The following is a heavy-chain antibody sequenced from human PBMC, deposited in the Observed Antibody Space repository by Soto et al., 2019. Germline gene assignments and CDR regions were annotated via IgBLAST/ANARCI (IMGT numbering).Heavy chain of an antibody. J-gene: IGHJ6*02. CDR3: ARSQGSSTSLEIYYYCYYGMDV. Sequence: QVQLVQSGVEVKKPGSSVKVSCKAFGGTFSSYAISRVRQAPGQGLEWMGGIIPISGTANYPQKLQGRVTITADTSTSTAYMELRSLRSEDTAVYYCARSQGSSTSLEIYYYCYYGMDVWGQGTTVTVS. CDR1: GGTFSSYA. CDR2: IIPISGTA. D-gene: IGHD2-2*01. V-gene: IGHV1-69*06.